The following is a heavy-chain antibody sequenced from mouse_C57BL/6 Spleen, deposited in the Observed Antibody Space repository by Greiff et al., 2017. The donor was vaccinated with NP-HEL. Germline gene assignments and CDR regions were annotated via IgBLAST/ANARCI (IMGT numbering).Heavy chain of an antibody. CDR3: AREDSFMDY. J-gene: IGHJ4*01. CDR1: GYSITSGYY. Sequence: EVQLVESGPGLVKPSQSLSLTCSVTGYSITSGYYWNWIRQFPGNKLEWMGYISYDGSNNSNPSLKNRISITRDTSKNQFFLKLNSVTTEDTATYYCAREDSFMDYWGQGTSVTVSS. V-gene: IGHV3-6*01. CDR2: ISYDGSN.